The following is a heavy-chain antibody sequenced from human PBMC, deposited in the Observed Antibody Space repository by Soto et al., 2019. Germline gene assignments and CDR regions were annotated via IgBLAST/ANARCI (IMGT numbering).Heavy chain of an antibody. CDR2: IHPGDSDT. D-gene: IGHD2-15*01. CDR3: VKHRGALLSTTPSNYYYYAMDV. J-gene: IGHJ6*02. Sequence: GESLKISCKGSGYNFTTYWIGWVRRMPGKGLAWMGIIHPGDSDTRYSPSFQGQVTISVDKSITTAYLQWTSLKASDTAIYYCVKHRGALLSTTPSNYYYYAMDVWGQGTTVTVSS. V-gene: IGHV5-51*01. CDR1: GYNFTTYW.